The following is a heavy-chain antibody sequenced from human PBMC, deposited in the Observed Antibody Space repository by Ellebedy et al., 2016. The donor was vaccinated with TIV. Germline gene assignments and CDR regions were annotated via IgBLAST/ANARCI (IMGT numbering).Heavy chain of an antibody. V-gene: IGHV3-64*01. J-gene: IGHJ5*02. D-gene: IGHD3-10*01. CDR2: IASNGGST. CDR1: GFTFSTYA. Sequence: PGGSLRLSCAASGFTFSTYAMHWVRQAPGKGLEYVSGIASNGGSTYDANSVKGRFTISRDNSKNTVFLQMGSLRAEDTAVYYCANGRELVSWGQGTLVIVSS. CDR3: ANGRELVS.